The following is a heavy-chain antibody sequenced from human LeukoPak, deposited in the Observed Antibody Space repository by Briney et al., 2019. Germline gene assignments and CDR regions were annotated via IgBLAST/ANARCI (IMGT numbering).Heavy chain of an antibody. Sequence: SETLSLTCTVSGGSISSGDYYWSWIRQHPGKGLEWIGYIYYSGSTYYNPSLKSRVTMSVDTSKNQFSLKLSSVTAADTAVYYCASTTVTTYWYFDLWGRGTLVTVSS. D-gene: IGHD4-17*01. J-gene: IGHJ2*01. CDR2: IYYSGST. V-gene: IGHV4-31*03. CDR1: GGSISSGDYY. CDR3: ASTTVTTYWYFDL.